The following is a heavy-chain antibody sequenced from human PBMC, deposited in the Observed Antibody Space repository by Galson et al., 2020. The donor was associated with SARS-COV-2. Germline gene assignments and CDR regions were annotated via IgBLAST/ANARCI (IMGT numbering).Heavy chain of an antibody. D-gene: IGHD2-8*01. CDR1: GGSFSDYS. CDR3: ARGGSRPIMVFDYYYCYMEV. V-gene: IGHV4-34*01. J-gene: IGHJ6*03. CDR2: ISHSGST. Sequence: SETLSLTCAVYGGSFSDYSWTWVRQPPGKGLEWIGEISHSGSTNYSPSLKSRVFMSVDPSKNQFSLKLRSVTAADTAVYYCARGGSRPIMVFDYYYCYMEVWGKGTTVTGSS.